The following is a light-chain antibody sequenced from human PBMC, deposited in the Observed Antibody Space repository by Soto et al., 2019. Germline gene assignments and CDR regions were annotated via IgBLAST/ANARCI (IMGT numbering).Light chain of an antibody. J-gene: IGLJ3*02. V-gene: IGLV2-14*03. Sequence: QSALTQPASVSGSPGQSITISCTGTSSDIGTYNYVSWYQQLPGKAPKLIIYEVSNRPSGVSDRFSGSKSGNTASLSISGLQTEDEADYYCGSYTSATTWVFGGGTKLTVL. CDR2: EVS. CDR3: GSYTSATTWV. CDR1: SSDIGTYNY.